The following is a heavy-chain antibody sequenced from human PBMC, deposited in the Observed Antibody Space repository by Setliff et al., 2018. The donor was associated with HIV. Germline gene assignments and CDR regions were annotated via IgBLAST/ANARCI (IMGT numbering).Heavy chain of an antibody. CDR1: GYTFTSCF. J-gene: IGHJ4*02. V-gene: IGHV1-46*01. CDR3: AKEYHTAATGTRVANYFDY. D-gene: IGHD6-13*01. Sequence: ASVKVSCKASGYTFTSCFLHWVRQAPGQGLEYMGIINTSDGSADYVEKFQDRVTITRDTSTSTVYMEMSSLRSEDTAIYYCAKEYHTAATGTRVANYFDYWGKGTLVTVSS. CDR2: INTSDGSA.